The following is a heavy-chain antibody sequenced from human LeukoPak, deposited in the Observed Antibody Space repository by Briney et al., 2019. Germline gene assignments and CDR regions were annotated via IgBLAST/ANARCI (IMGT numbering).Heavy chain of an antibody. Sequence: PGGSLRLSCAASGFTFSSYGMSWVRQAPGKELEWVSAISGSGGSTYYADSVKGRFTISRDNSKNTLYLQMNSLRAEDTAVYYCASYYYDSSGYWGQGTLVTVSS. V-gene: IGHV3-23*01. CDR3: ASYYYDSSGY. J-gene: IGHJ4*02. CDR1: GFTFSSYG. CDR2: ISGSGGST. D-gene: IGHD3-22*01.